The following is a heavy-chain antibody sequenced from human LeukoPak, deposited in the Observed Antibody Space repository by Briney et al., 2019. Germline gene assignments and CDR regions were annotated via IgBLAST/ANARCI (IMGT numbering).Heavy chain of an antibody. J-gene: IGHJ5*02. Sequence: ASVKVSCKASGYTFTGYYMHWVRQAPGQGLEWMGRINCNSGVTNYTQKFQGRVTMTKDTSISTAYMELSRLRSDDTALYYCARGPRYCSTTSCFSRWFDPWGQGTLVTVST. V-gene: IGHV1-2*06. CDR1: GYTFTGYY. CDR3: ARGPRYCSTTSCFSRWFDP. D-gene: IGHD2-2*01. CDR2: INCNSGVT.